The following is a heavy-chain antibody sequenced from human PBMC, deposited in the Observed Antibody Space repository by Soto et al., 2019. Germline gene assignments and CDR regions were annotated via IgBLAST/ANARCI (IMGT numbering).Heavy chain of an antibody. CDR2: ISSSGSTI. V-gene: IGHV3-48*03. Sequence: GGSLRLSCAASGFTFSSYEMNWVRQAPGKGLEWVSYISSSGSTIYYADSVKGRFTISRDNAKNSLYLQMNSLRAEDTAVYYCARGTRGKSYYYDSSGLFDYWGQGTPVTVSS. J-gene: IGHJ4*02. CDR3: ARGTRGKSYYYDSSGLFDY. CDR1: GFTFSSYE. D-gene: IGHD3-22*01.